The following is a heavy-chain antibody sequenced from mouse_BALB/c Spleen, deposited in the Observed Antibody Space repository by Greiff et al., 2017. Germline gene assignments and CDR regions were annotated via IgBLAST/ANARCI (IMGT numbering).Heavy chain of an antibody. CDR2: ISYSGST. Sequence: EVQLQQSGPSLVKPSQTLSLTCSVTGDSITSGYWNWIRKFPGNKLEYMGYISYSGSTYYNPSLKSRISITRDTSKNQYYLQLNSVTTEDTATYYCARSEGNYSWYFDVWGAGTTVTVSS. CDR3: ARSEGNYSWYFDV. V-gene: IGHV3-8*02. CDR1: GDSITSGY. D-gene: IGHD2-1*01. J-gene: IGHJ1*01.